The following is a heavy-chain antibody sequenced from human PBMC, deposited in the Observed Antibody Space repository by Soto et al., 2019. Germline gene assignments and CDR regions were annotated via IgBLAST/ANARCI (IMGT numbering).Heavy chain of an antibody. Sequence: QVQLVESGGGVVQPGGSLRLSCATSGFTFDIYGVHWVRQAPGKGLEWLAVVWYDGTFKDYADSVMGRFTISRDNSKNTVYLQLNSLRAEDTAVYYCAREVLKGEIDYYAMDVWGQGTTVTVSS. CDR1: GFTFDIYG. CDR3: AREVLKGEIDYYAMDV. CDR2: VWYDGTFK. V-gene: IGHV3-33*01. D-gene: IGHD3-16*01. J-gene: IGHJ6*02.